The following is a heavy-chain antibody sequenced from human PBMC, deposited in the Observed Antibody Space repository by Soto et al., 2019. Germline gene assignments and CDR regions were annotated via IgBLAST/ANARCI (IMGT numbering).Heavy chain of an antibody. J-gene: IGHJ4*02. CDR2: IYYSGST. V-gene: IGHV4-59*01. D-gene: IGHD3-22*01. CDR1: GGSISSYY. CDR3: AREYYDSSGYYQ. Sequence: PSETLSLTCTVSGGSISSYYWSWIRQPPGKGLEWIGYIYYSGSTNYNPSLKSRVTISVDTSKNQFSLKLSSVTAADTAVYYCAREYYDSSGYYQWGQGTLVTVSS.